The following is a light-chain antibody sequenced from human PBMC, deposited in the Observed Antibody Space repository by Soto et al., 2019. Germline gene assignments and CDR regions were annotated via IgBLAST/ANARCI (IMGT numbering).Light chain of an antibody. CDR3: QHWNDYSWT. CDR1: QSISIW. Sequence: DIHMTQSPSTLSASVGDRVTITCRASQSISIWLAWYQQKPGKAPNLLIYKTSSLETGVPSRFSGSGSGTEFSLTIGSLQPDEFATYYCQHWNDYSWTFGQGTKVEVK. J-gene: IGKJ1*01. V-gene: IGKV1-5*03. CDR2: KTS.